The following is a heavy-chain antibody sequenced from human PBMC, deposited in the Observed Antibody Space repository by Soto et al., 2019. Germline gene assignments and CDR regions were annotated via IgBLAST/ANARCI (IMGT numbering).Heavy chain of an antibody. V-gene: IGHV3-30*18. J-gene: IGHJ4*02. CDR3: AKARVRIVGANSFDY. D-gene: IGHD1-26*01. CDR2: ISDDGDKR. CDR1: GFTFSNYG. Sequence: GGSLRLSCVGSGFTFSNYGMHWVRQPPGKGLEWVALISDDGDKRYYADSVRGRLIISRDNSKDTLYLQMNSLGPDDTAVYFCAKARVRIVGANSFDYWGQGNTVTVSS.